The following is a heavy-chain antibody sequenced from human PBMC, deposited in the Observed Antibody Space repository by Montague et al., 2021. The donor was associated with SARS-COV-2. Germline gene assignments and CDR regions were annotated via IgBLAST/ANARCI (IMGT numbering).Heavy chain of an antibody. Sequence: SETLSLTCGVYGGSFGDDHWSWIRQPPGKGLEWIGDIKQSGSTNYNPSLKSRVTISVDTSKNQFSLKLTSVTAADTAAYFCARGHLSVSMIVVVFTSASYYFDYWGQGAQVTVSS. D-gene: IGHD3-22*01. J-gene: IGHJ4*02. V-gene: IGHV4-34*01. CDR2: IKQSGST. CDR3: ARGHLSVSMIVVVFTSASYYFDY. CDR1: GGSFGDDH.